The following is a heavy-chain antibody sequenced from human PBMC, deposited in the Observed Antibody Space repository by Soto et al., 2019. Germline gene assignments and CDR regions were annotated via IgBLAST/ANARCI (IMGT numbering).Heavy chain of an antibody. CDR1: GLTFSNYW. J-gene: IGHJ4*01. V-gene: IGHV3-7*03. CDR2: IKPDGSEK. Sequence: PGGSLRLSCAASGLTFSNYWVSWIRQAPGKGLEWVANIKPDGSEKNYLDSVKGRFSVSRDNAKNTVSLQMNRLRAEDTATYYCAKARCTGDTCFVPDYWGHGRLVTVSS. CDR3: AKARCTGDTCFVPDY. D-gene: IGHD2-8*02.